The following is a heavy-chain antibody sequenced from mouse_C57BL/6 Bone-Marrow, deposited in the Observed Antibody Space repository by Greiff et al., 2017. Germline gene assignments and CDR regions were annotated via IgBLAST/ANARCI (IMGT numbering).Heavy chain of an antibody. Sequence: VQLQQPGAELVRPGASVKLSCTASGFNINDDYMHWVKQRPEQGLEWIGWIDPENGDTEYASKFQGKATITADTSSNTAYLQLSSLTSEDTAVYYGASQRLRPLFDYWGQGTTLTVSS. CDR3: ASQRLRPLFDY. D-gene: IGHD3-2*02. V-gene: IGHV14-4*01. CDR1: GFNINDDY. J-gene: IGHJ2*01. CDR2: IDPENGDT.